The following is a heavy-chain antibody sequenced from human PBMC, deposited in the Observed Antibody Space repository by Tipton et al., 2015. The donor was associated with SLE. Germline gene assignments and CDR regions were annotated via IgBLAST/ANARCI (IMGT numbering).Heavy chain of an antibody. Sequence: SLRLSCTASGFTFGDYAMSWVRQAPGKGLEWVGFIISSAYGGTTEYAASVKGRFTISRDDSKSLAYLKMNSLKTEATAVYYCTREDCGDYAAGFEYWGQGTLVTVSS. CDR2: IISSAYGGTT. J-gene: IGHJ4*02. CDR3: TREDCGDYAAGFEY. V-gene: IGHV3-49*04. D-gene: IGHD4-17*01. CDR1: GFTFGDYA.